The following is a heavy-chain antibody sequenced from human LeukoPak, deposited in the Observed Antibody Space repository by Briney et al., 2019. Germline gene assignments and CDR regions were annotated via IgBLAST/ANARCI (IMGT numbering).Heavy chain of an antibody. CDR1: GYTFTGYY. Sequence: ASVKVSCKASGYTFTGYYMHWVRQAPGQRLEWMGWINPNSGGTNYAQKLQGRVTMTRDTSISTAYMELSRLRSDDTAVYYCARSPLVVVILLYFDYWGQGTLVTVSS. CDR2: INPNSGGT. D-gene: IGHD3-22*01. CDR3: ARSPLVVVILLYFDY. J-gene: IGHJ4*02. V-gene: IGHV1-2*02.